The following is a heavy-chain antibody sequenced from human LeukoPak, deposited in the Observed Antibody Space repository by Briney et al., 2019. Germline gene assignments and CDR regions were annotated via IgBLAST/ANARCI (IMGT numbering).Heavy chain of an antibody. CDR1: GYSFTNYW. CDR2: IYHGDPDP. CDR3: ARHMMAGTYSSSLDY. Sequence: GESLKISCKGSGYSFTNYWIGWVRQMPGKGLEWMGTIYHGDPDPRYSPSLQGHVTISVDKSTSTAYLQWTSLKASDTAIYYCARHMMAGTYSSSLDYWGQGTLVTVSS. D-gene: IGHD6-13*01. V-gene: IGHV5-51*01. J-gene: IGHJ4*02.